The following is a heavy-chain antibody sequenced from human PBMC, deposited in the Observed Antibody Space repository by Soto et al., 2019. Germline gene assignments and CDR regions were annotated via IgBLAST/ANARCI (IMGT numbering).Heavy chain of an antibody. CDR3: AREFRDSCFYGMDV. CDR1: GFTFSGHW. V-gene: IGHV3-7*01. Sequence: VGSLRLSCVGSGFTFSGHWMAWVRQAPGKGLEWVANIKQGGSATYYVDSVRGRFTISRDNAKNSLYLEMDSLRADDTAIYYCAREFRDSCFYGMDVWGQGTTVTVSS. D-gene: IGHD3-3*01. J-gene: IGHJ6*02. CDR2: IKQGGSAT.